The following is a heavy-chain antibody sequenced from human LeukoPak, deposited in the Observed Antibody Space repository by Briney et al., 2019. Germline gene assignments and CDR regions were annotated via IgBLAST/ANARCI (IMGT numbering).Heavy chain of an antibody. V-gene: IGHV3-30*18. D-gene: IGHD2/OR15-2a*01. CDR3: AKDLTQNRPYYFDY. Sequence: TGGSLRLSCAASGFTVSTNYMSWVRQAPGKGLEWVAVISYDGSNKYYADSVKGRFTISRDNSKNTLYLQMNSLRAEDTAVYYCAKDLTQNRPYYFDYWGQGTLVTVSS. J-gene: IGHJ4*02. CDR2: ISYDGSNK. CDR1: GFTVSTNY.